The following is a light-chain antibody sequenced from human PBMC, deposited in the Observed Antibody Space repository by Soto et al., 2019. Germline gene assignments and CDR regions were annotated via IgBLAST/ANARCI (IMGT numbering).Light chain of an antibody. J-gene: IGKJ1*01. CDR2: KAS. CDR3: QHYNSYSEA. CDR1: QTISSW. Sequence: DIQMTQSHSTLSRPGGDGVTITRRASQTISSWLAWYQQKPGKAPKLLIYKASTLKSGVPSRFSGSGSGTEFTLTISSLQPDDFATYYCQHYNSYSEAFGQGTKVDIK. V-gene: IGKV1-5*03.